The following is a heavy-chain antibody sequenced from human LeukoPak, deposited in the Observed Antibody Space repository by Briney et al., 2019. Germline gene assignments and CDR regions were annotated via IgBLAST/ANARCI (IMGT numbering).Heavy chain of an antibody. CDR3: ARGGNYYDSSGYEKQHAFDI. D-gene: IGHD3-22*01. Sequence: GGSLRLSCAASGFTFSSYGMHWVRQAPGKGLEWVAVIWYDGSNKYYADSVKGRFTISRDNSKNTLYLQMNSLRAEDTAVYYCARGGNYYDSSGYEKQHAFDIWGQGTMVTVSS. J-gene: IGHJ3*02. CDR2: IWYDGSNK. CDR1: GFTFSSYG. V-gene: IGHV3-33*01.